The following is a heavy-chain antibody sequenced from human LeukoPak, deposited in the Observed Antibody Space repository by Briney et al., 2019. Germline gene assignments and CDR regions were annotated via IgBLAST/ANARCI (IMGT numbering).Heavy chain of an antibody. CDR3: ARTPDYSGSYPIDY. J-gene: IGHJ4*02. V-gene: IGHV4-38-2*02. CDR2: IYHSGST. CDR1: AYSISRGYY. Sequence: SETLSLTCTVSAYSISRGYYWGWIRQPPGKGLEWIGGIYHSGSTYYNPSLKGRVTISVDTSKNQFSLKLSSVTAADRAVYYCARTPDYSGSYPIDYWGQGTLVTVSS. D-gene: IGHD1-26*01.